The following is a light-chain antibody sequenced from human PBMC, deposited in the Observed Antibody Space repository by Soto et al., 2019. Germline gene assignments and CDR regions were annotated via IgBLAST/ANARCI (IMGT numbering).Light chain of an antibody. CDR2: EDN. CDR3: QSYDSSNPVV. Sequence: NFMLTQPHSVSESPGKTVTISCTRSSGSIASNHVQWYQQRPGSAPTTVIYEDNERPSGVPDRFSGSIDSSSNSASLTISGLKTEDEADYYCQSYDSSNPVVFGGGTKLTVL. V-gene: IGLV6-57*04. J-gene: IGLJ2*01. CDR1: SGSIASNH.